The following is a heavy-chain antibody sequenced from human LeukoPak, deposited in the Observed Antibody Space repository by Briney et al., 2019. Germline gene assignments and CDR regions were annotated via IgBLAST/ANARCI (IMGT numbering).Heavy chain of an antibody. V-gene: IGHV4-61*02. CDR1: GGPISSGSYY. J-gene: IGHJ6*04. Sequence: PSETLSLTCTVSGGPISSGSYYWNWIRQPAGKGLEWIGRISTSVNPNYNPSLKSRVTISVDTSKNQFSLKLNSVTAADTAVYYCARGWSVVGALDVWGKGTTVTVSS. D-gene: IGHD1-26*01. CDR3: ARGWSVVGALDV. CDR2: ISTSVNP.